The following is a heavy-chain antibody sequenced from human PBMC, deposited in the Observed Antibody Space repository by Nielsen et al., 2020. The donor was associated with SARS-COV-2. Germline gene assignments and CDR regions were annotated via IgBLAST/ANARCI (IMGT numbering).Heavy chain of an antibody. CDR1: GGSISSGDYY. V-gene: IGHV4-30-4*01. Sequence: LRLSCTVSGGSISSGDYYWSWIRQPPGKGLEWIGYIYYSGSTYYNPSLKSRVTISVDTSKNQFSLKLSSVTAADTAVYYCARVYYYGSGSPLFDYWGQGTLVTV. CDR3: ARVYYYGSGSPLFDY. D-gene: IGHD3-10*01. J-gene: IGHJ4*02. CDR2: IYYSGST.